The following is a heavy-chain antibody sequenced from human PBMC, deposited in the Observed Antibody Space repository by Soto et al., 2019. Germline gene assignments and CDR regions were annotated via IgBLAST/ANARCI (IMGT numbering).Heavy chain of an antibody. CDR2: IYHSGTT. CDR3: ARVRGNQLRGWFDP. CDR1: GGSISSGGYY. D-gene: IGHD2-2*01. J-gene: IGHJ5*02. V-gene: IGHV4-31*03. Sequence: QVQLQESGPGLVKPSQTLSLTCTVSGGSISSGGYYWSWIRQHPGKGLEWIGYIYHSGTTYYHPSLKSRVTISVDTSKNQFSLKLTSVTAADTAVYYCARVRGNQLRGWFDPWGQGSLVTVSS.